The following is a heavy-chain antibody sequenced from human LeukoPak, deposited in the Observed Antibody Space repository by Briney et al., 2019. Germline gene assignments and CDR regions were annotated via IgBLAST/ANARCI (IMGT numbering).Heavy chain of an antibody. D-gene: IGHD3-10*01. CDR3: ARGRPVILWFGESYYFDY. V-gene: IGHV4-4*07. Sequence: SETLFLTCTVSGGSISSYYWSWIRQPAGKGLEWIGRIYTSGSTNYNPSLKSRVTISVDTSKNQFSLKLSSVTAADTAVYYCARGRPVILWFGESYYFDYWGQGTLVTVSS. CDR1: GGSISSYY. CDR2: IYTSGST. J-gene: IGHJ4*02.